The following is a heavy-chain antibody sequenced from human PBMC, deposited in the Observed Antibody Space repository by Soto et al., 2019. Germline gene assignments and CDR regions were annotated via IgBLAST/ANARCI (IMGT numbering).Heavy chain of an antibody. V-gene: IGHV3-23*01. CDR1: GFTFSSYA. D-gene: IGHD6-19*01. CDR2: ISGSGGST. Sequence: GGSLRLSCAASGFTFSSYAMSWVRQTPGKGLEWVSAISGSGGSTYYADSVKGRFTISRDNSKNTLYLQMNSLRAEDTAVYYCAKDGYSSGYTRLEVTDYWGQGTLVTVSS. CDR3: AKDGYSSGYTRLEVTDY. J-gene: IGHJ4*02.